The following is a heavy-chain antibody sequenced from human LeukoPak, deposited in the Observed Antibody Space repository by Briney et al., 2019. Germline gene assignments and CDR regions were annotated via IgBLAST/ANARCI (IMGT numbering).Heavy chain of an antibody. V-gene: IGHV3-7*01. CDR1: GFTFSSYA. CDR2: IKQGGSEK. Sequence: GGSLRLSCAASGFTFSSYAMSWVRQAPGKGLEWVANIKQGGSEKYYVDSVKGRFTISRDNAKNSLYLQMNSLRAEDTAVYYCARLLTYYYDSSGYDYWGQGTLVTVSS. J-gene: IGHJ4*02. CDR3: ARLLTYYYDSSGYDY. D-gene: IGHD3-22*01.